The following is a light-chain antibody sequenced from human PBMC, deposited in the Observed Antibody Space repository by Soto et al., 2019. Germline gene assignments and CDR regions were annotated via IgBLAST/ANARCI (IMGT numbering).Light chain of an antibody. V-gene: IGLV2-8*01. CDR3: SSYAGSDNGDV. CDR2: EVS. CDR1: SSDVGGYNF. Sequence: QSALTQPPSASGSPGQSVTISCTGTSSDVGGYNFVSWYQQHPGKAPKLIIFEVSKRPSGVPDRFSGSKSGNTASLTVSGLQAEDEADYYCSSYAGSDNGDVFGTGTKLIVL. J-gene: IGLJ1*01.